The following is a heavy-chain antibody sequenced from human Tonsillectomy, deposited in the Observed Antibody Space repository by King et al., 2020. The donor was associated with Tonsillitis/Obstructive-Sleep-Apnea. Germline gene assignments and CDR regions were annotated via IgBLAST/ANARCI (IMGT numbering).Heavy chain of an antibody. J-gene: IGHJ4*02. CDR3: AKDRVPYCGGDCYFGG. CDR2: ISWNSNTI. V-gene: IGHV3-9*01. CDR1: GFTFDDYA. Sequence: VQLVESGGGLVQPGRSLRLSCAASGFTFDDYAMHWVRQAPGKGLEWVSGISWNSNTICYEDSVKGRFTISRDNAKNSLYLQMNSLRAEDTALYYCAKDRVPYCGGDCYFGGWGQGTLVTVSS. D-gene: IGHD2-21*01.